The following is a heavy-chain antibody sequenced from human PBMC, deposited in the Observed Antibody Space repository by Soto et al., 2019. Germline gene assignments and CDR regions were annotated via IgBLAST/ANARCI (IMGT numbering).Heavy chain of an antibody. CDR3: AKPGRSEDIVVVPADIRYYYYGMGV. J-gene: IGHJ6*02. CDR2: ISGSGGSA. V-gene: IGHV3-23*01. CDR1: GFTFSSYA. Sequence: PGGSLRLSCAASGFTFSSYAMSWVRQAPGKGLEWVSAISGSGGSAYYADSVKGRFTISRDNSKNTLYLQMNSLRAEDTAVYYCAKPGRSEDIVVVPADIRYYYYGMGVWGQGTTVTVSS. D-gene: IGHD2-2*02.